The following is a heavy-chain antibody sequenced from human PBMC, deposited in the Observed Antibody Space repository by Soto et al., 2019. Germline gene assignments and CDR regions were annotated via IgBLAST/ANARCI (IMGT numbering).Heavy chain of an antibody. J-gene: IGHJ6*02. Sequence: QVQLVQSGAEVKKPGASVKVSCKASGYTFTSYGISWVRQAPGQGLEWMGWISAYNGNTNYAQKLQGRVTMTTDTSTSTAYMELRSLRSDDTAVYYCARYKLGDYYYYYGMDVWGQGTTVTVSS. V-gene: IGHV1-18*01. CDR1: GYTFTSYG. D-gene: IGHD1-26*01. CDR3: ARYKLGDYYYYYGMDV. CDR2: ISAYNGNT.